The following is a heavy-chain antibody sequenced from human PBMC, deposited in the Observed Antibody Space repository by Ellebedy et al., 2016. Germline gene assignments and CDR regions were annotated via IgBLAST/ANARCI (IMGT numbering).Heavy chain of an antibody. J-gene: IGHJ6*03. V-gene: IGHV4-34*01. CDR1: GGSFSGYY. Sequence: SETLSLTXAVYGGSFSGYYWSWIRQPPGKGLEWIGEINHSGSTNYNPSLKSRVTISVDTSKNQFSLKLSSVTAADTAVYYCASSSSHPSSYYYIDVWGKGTTVTVSS. CDR2: INHSGST. D-gene: IGHD6-13*01. CDR3: ASSSSHPSSYYYIDV.